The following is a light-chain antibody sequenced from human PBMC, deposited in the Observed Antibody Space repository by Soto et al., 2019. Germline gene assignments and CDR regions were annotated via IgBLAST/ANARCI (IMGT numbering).Light chain of an antibody. V-gene: IGKV3D-20*02. CDR1: ESVSSSY. CDR3: QQRSNWPPRIT. Sequence: EIVLTQSPGTLSLSPGERATLSCRASESVSSSYLAWYQQKLGQAPRLLIYGASTRATGIPDRFSGSGSGTDFTLTISRLEPEDFAVYYCQQRSNWPPRITFGQGTRLEIK. CDR2: GAS. J-gene: IGKJ5*01.